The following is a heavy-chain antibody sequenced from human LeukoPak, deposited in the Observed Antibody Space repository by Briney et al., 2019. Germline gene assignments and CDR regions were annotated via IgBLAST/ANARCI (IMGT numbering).Heavy chain of an antibody. CDR2: IYNSVTT. V-gene: IGHV4-59*13. Sequence: SETLSLTCTVSGASISGYYWSWFRQPPGKGLEWIAYIYNSVTTNYSPSLKSRVTISLDTSKTQISLKLSSVTAADTAVYYCARFGHHLVPNYSYVDLWGRGTLVTVSS. CDR1: GASISGYY. D-gene: IGHD6-13*01. CDR3: ARFGHHLVPNYSYVDL. J-gene: IGHJ2*01.